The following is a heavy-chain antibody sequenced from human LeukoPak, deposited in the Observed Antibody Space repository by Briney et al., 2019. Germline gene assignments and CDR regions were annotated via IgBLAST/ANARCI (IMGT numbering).Heavy chain of an antibody. CDR1: GFTFSSSW. CDR3: AKFSGGTYSVRYFDY. V-gene: IGHV3-7*03. CDR2: IKQDGTEE. D-gene: IGHD2-15*01. J-gene: IGHJ4*02. Sequence: PGGSLRLSCVASGFTFSSSWMSWVRRAPGKGLEWVANIKQDGTEEYYVDSVRGRFSISKDNAKNSLYLQMNSLRAEDTAVYYCAKFSGGTYSVRYFDYWGQGTLVTVSS.